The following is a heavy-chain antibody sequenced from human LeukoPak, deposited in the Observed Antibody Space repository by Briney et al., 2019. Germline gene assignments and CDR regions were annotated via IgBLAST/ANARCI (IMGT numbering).Heavy chain of an antibody. CDR2: IYYSGST. CDR1: GGSISSYY. CDR3: ARGTDYGDHLEWFDP. J-gene: IGHJ5*02. Sequence: PSETLSLTCTVSGGSISSYYWSWIRQPPGKGLEWIGYIYYSGSTNYNPSLKSRVTISVDTSKNQFSLKLSSVTAADTAVYYCARGTDYGDHLEWFDPWGQGTLVTVSS. D-gene: IGHD4-17*01. V-gene: IGHV4-59*01.